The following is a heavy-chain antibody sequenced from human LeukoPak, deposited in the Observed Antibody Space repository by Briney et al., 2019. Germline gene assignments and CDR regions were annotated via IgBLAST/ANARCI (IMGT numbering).Heavy chain of an antibody. D-gene: IGHD4-23*01. J-gene: IGHJ3*02. CDR1: GFTFSSYA. CDR2: ISYDGSNK. CDR3: ARESWGGNLGDAFDI. Sequence: GRSLRLSCAASGFTFSSYAMHWVRQAPGEGLEWVAVISYDGSNKYYADSVKGRFTISRDNAKNSLYLQMNSLRAEDTAVYYCARESWGGNLGDAFDIWGQGTMVTVSS. V-gene: IGHV3-30*04.